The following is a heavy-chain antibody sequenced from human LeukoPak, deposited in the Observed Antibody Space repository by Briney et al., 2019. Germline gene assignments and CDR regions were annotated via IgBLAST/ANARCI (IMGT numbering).Heavy chain of an antibody. CDR2: IYTSGST. CDR1: GGSISSGSYY. Sequence: SETLSLTCTVSGGSISSGSYYWSWIRQPAGKGLEWIGRIYTSGSTNYNPSLKSRVTISVDTSKNQFSLKLSSVTAADTAVYYCARDPAVVAATGAYNWFDPWGQGTLVTVSS. D-gene: IGHD2-15*01. CDR3: ARDPAVVAATGAYNWFDP. J-gene: IGHJ5*02. V-gene: IGHV4-61*02.